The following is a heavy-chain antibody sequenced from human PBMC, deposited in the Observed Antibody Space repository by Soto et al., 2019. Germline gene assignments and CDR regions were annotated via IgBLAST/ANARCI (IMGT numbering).Heavy chain of an antibody. J-gene: IGHJ6*02. CDR3: ARDPGALLWFGERGSGMDV. D-gene: IGHD3-10*01. Sequence: PGGSLRLSCAASGFTFSSYSMNWVRQAPGKGLEWVSYISSSSSTIYYADSVKGRFTISRDNAKNSLYLQMNSLRAEDTALYYCARDPGALLWFGERGSGMDVWGQGTTVTVSS. CDR2: ISSSSSTI. V-gene: IGHV3-48*04. CDR1: GFTFSSYS.